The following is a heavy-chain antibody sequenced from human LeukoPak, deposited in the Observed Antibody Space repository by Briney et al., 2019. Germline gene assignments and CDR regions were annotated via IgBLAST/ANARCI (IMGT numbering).Heavy chain of an antibody. CDR1: GFTFSSYA. CDR3: ARGSHYYDSSGYYMSGY. J-gene: IGHJ4*02. CDR2: ISYDGSNR. D-gene: IGHD3-22*01. V-gene: IGHV3-30-3*01. Sequence: GGSLRLSCAASGFTFSSYAMHWVRQAPGKGLEWVAVISYDGSNRYYADSVKGRFTISRDNSKNTLYLQMNSLRAEDTAVYYCARGSHYYDSSGYYMSGYWGQGTLVTVSS.